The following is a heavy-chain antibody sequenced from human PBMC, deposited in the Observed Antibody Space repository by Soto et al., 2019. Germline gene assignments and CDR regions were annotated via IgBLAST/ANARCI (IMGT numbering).Heavy chain of an antibody. D-gene: IGHD6-13*01. CDR3: AKDSWYFDL. Sequence: GGSLRPSYEASGFIFTNFWMRLVRQVRGEGLVWVSRIDTSGSSTSYADSVRGRFTISRDNAKNTVSLQMNSLRAEDTGVYYCAKDSWYFDLWSQGSLVTVS. J-gene: IGHJ4*02. V-gene: IGHV3-74*01. CDR1: GFIFTNFW. CDR2: IDTSGSST.